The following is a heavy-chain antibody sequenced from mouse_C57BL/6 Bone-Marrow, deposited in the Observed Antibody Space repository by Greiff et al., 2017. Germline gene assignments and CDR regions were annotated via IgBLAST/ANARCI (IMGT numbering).Heavy chain of an antibody. CDR1: GYTFTSYD. V-gene: IGHV1-85*01. D-gene: IGHD1-1*01. J-gene: IGHJ4*01. CDR3: ARQVARDAMDY. CDR2: IYPRDGST. Sequence: QVHVKQSGPELVKPGASVKLSCKASGYTFTSYDINWVKQRPGQGLEWIGWIYPRDGSTKYNEKFKGKATLTVDTSSSTAYMELHSLTSEDSAVYFCARQVARDAMDYWGQGTSVTGSS.